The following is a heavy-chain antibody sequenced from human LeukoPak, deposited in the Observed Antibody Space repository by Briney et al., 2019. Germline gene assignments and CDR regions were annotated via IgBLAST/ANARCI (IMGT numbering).Heavy chain of an antibody. CDR2: IIPIFGTP. CDR1: GGTFSSYP. CDR3: ARQIWLTYYFDY. D-gene: IGHD5-24*01. Sequence: ASVKVSCKASGGTFSSYPISWVRQAPGQGLEWMGGIIPIFGTPNYSQKFQCRVNISTDESTSTAYMELSSLRSEDTAVYYCARQIWLTYYFDYWGQGTLVTVSS. J-gene: IGHJ4*02. V-gene: IGHV1-69*05.